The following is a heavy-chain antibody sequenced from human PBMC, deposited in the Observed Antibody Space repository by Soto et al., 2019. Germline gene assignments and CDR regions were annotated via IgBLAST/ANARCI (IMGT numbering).Heavy chain of an antibody. V-gene: IGHV3-48*03. CDR3: ARDRNYDLWSGYPYPGVDYFDY. J-gene: IGHJ4*01. CDR1: GFTFSSYE. D-gene: IGHD3-3*01. Sequence: PGGSLRLSCAASGFTFSSYEMNWVRQAPGKGLEWVSYISSSGSTIYYADSVKGRFTISRDNAKNSLYLQMNSLRAEDTAVYYCARDRNYDLWSGYPYPGVDYFDYWGHGTLVTVSS. CDR2: ISSSGSTI.